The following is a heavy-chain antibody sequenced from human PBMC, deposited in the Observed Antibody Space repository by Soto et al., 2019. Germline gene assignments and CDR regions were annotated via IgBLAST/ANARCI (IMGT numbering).Heavy chain of an antibody. CDR1: GYTFTSYA. Sequence: ASVKVSCKASGYTFTSYAMHWVRQAPGQRLEWMGWINAGNGNTKYSQKFQGRVTITRDTSASTAYMELSSLRSEDTAVYYCARGEYQLLPFDYWGQGTLVTVSS. CDR2: INAGNGNT. V-gene: IGHV1-3*01. CDR3: ARGEYQLLPFDY. J-gene: IGHJ4*02. D-gene: IGHD2-2*01.